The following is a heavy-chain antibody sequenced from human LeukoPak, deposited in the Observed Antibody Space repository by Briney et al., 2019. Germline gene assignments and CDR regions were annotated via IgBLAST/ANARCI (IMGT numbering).Heavy chain of an antibody. D-gene: IGHD3-10*01. J-gene: IGHJ4*02. CDR1: GFTFSSYS. V-gene: IGHV3-21*01. Sequence: GGSLRLSCVASGFTFSSYSMNWVRQAPGKGLEWVSSISSSSSYIYYADSVKGRFTISRDNAKNSLYLQMNSLRAEDTAVYYCARASGSGPCIDYWGQGTLVTVSS. CDR2: ISSSSSYI. CDR3: ARASGSGPCIDY.